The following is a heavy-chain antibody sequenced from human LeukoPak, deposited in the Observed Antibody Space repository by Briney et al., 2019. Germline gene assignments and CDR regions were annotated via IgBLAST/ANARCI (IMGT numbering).Heavy chain of an antibody. CDR1: GFTVSSNY. J-gene: IGHJ4*02. V-gene: IGHV3-53*01. CDR2: IYSDGSA. D-gene: IGHD2-8*01. Sequence: GGSLRLSCAASGFTVSSNYMSWVRQAPGKGLEWVSVIYSDGSAYYPDSVKGRFTISRDNSKNTLYLQMNSLRDDDTAVYFCAGGSLVWQFDYWGQGTLVAVSS. CDR3: AGGSLVWQFDY.